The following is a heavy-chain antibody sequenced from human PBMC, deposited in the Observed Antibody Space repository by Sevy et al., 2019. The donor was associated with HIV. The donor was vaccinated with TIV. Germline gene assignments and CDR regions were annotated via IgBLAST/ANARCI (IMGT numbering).Heavy chain of an antibody. V-gene: IGHV1-2*06. Sequence: ASVKVSCKASGYTFTDSYRHWVRQAPGQGLEWMGRINPNSGDTNFTQNFQGRVTMTRDTSISTAYMELNRLTSDDTAVYYCASSGSSNWHSHWYFDLWGRGTLVTVSS. CDR1: GYTFTDSY. D-gene: IGHD6-13*01. J-gene: IGHJ2*01. CDR3: ASSGSSNWHSHWYFDL. CDR2: INPNSGDT.